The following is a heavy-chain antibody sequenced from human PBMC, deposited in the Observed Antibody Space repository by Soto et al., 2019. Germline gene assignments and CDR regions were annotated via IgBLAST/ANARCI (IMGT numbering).Heavy chain of an antibody. J-gene: IGHJ6*02. V-gene: IGHV4-34*01. CDR2: INQSANT. D-gene: IGHD2-2*01. CDR1: GGSFSGYY. Sequence: QVHLQQWGAGVLKPSETLSLTCAVSGGSFSGYYWPWIRQIPGKGLEWIGEINQSANTKYNPSLMSRVTMSVDTSRNQFSLKLRSVTAADTAVYYCARPSYALNWDFHYGMQVWGQGTSVTVSS. CDR3: ARPSYALNWDFHYGMQV.